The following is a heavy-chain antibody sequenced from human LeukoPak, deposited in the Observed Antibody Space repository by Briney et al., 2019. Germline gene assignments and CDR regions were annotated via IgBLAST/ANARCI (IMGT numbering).Heavy chain of an antibody. D-gene: IGHD3-10*01. Sequence: SETLSLTCTVSGGSINSSSYYWGWIRQPPGKGLEWIGSIYYSGSTYYNPSLKSRVTISVDTSRNQFSLKLSSVTAADTAVYYCARETPYGSGSYPFDYWGQGILVTVSS. CDR3: ARETPYGSGSYPFDY. J-gene: IGHJ4*02. CDR2: IYYSGST. V-gene: IGHV4-39*07. CDR1: GGSINSSSYY.